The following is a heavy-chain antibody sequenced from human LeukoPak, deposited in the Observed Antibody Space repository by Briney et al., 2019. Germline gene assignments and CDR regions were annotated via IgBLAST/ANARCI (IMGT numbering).Heavy chain of an antibody. V-gene: IGHV1-46*01. CDR2: INPNGGTT. CDR1: GYSFSVYS. Sequence: ASVKVSCKASGYSFSVYSIDWARQAPGQGLEWVGTINPNGGTTSFAQKFQGRVTLTRDMSTNTVSMELRSLRPEDTAVYFCAREGGTREYNGDTWRHFFDFWGQGTLVTVSA. CDR3: AREGGTREYNGDTWRHFFDF. D-gene: IGHD4-17*01. J-gene: IGHJ4*02.